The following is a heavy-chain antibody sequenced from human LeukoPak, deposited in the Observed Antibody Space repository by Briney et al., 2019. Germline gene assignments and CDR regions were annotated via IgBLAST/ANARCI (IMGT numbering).Heavy chain of an antibody. V-gene: IGHV3-30*03. J-gene: IGHJ4*02. CDR1: GFTFGSYG. CDR3: ARDPVDGDYAPHVFRD. D-gene: IGHD4-17*01. CDR2: ISHDGSDK. Sequence: GGSLRLSCAASGFTFGSYGMHWVRQTPGKGLEWVAVISHDGSDKYYVDSVKGRYTISRDNSRNTLYLQMNSLTAEDTAVYYCARDPVDGDYAPHVFRDWGQGTLVTVSS.